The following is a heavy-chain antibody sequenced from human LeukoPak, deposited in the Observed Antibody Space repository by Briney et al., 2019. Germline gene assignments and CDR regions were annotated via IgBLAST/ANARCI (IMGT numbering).Heavy chain of an antibody. CDR1: GGSFSGYY. J-gene: IGHJ4*02. CDR2: INHSGST. V-gene: IGHV4-34*01. CDR3: ARGRWVCSIHGYYFDY. Sequence: PSETLSLTCAVYGGSFSGYYWSWIRQPPGKGLEWIGEINHSGSTNYNPSLKSRVTISVDTSKNQFSLKLSSVTAADTAVCYCARGRWVCSIHGYYFDYWGQGTLVTVSS. D-gene: IGHD2-2*01.